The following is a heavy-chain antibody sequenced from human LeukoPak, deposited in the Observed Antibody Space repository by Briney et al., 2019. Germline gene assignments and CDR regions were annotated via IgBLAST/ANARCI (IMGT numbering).Heavy chain of an antibody. CDR2: INHSGST. J-gene: IGHJ4*02. V-gene: IGHV4-34*01. CDR3: ARGEAVEWKLLPFDY. D-gene: IGHD1-26*01. Sequence: SETLSLTCAVYGGSFSGYYWSWIRQPPGKGLEWIGEINHSGSTNYNPSLKSRITISVDTSKNQFSLKLSSVTAADTAVYYCARGEAVEWKLLPFDYWGQGTLVTVSS. CDR1: GGSFSGYY.